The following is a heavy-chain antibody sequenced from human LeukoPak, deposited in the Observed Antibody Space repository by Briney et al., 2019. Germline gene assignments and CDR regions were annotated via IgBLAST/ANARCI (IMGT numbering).Heavy chain of an antibody. D-gene: IGHD1-26*01. J-gene: IGHJ3*02. CDR2: IYYSGST. CDR3: ARPAYRGSYYDAFDI. Sequence: SETLSLTCTVSGGSISSSSYYWGWIRQPPGKGLEWIGSIYYSGSTYYNPSLKSRVTISVDTSRNKFSLKLNSVTAADTAVYYCARPAYRGSYYDAFDIWGQGTMVTVCS. CDR1: GGSISSSSYY. V-gene: IGHV4-39*01.